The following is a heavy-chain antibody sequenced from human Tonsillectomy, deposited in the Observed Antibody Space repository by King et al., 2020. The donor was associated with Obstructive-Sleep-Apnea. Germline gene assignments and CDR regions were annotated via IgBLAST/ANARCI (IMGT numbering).Heavy chain of an antibody. D-gene: IGHD3-22*01. CDR2: MNPNSGSA. CDR3: AANFDSSY. Sequence: VQLVESGAEVRKPGASVKVSCTASGDTFTSYYMHWVRQAPGHGLEWMGVMNPNSGSAIYAQKFQGRVTLTRDTSTSTDNMELSSLRSDDTAVYYCAANFDSSYWGQGTLVTVSS. CDR1: GDTFTSYY. V-gene: IGHV1-46*03. J-gene: IGHJ1*01.